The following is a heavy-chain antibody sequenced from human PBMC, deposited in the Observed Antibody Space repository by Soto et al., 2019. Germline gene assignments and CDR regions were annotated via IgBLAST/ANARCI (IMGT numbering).Heavy chain of an antibody. J-gene: IGHJ4*02. V-gene: IGHV4-61*01. Sequence: LSLTCNVSAGSITGDSYYWTWIRQPPGKGLEWLGYISYNGRTNYNPSLKSRVTISVDTSRKQFFLRLTAVTAADTAIYYCARDPCGSDCYSGRDYWGQGSLVTVSA. CDR2: ISYNGRT. CDR1: AGSITGDSYY. CDR3: ARDPCGSDCYSGRDY. D-gene: IGHD2-21*02.